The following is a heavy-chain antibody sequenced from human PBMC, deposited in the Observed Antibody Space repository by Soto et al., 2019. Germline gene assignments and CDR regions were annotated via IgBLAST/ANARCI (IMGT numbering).Heavy chain of an antibody. CDR2: INPSGGST. J-gene: IGHJ6*02. CDR1: GYTFTSYY. CDR3: ARDRFGAWPPDYGMDV. V-gene: IGHV1-46*01. Sequence: ASVKVSCKASGYTFTSYYIHWVRQAPGQGLEWMGLINPSGGSTTYTQKFQGRVTMTRDTSTSTVYMDLSSLTSEDTAVYYCARDRFGAWPPDYGMDVWGQGTTVTAP. D-gene: IGHD3-16*01.